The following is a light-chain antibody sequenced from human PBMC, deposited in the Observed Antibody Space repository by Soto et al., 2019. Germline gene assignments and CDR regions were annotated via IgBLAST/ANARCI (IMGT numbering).Light chain of an antibody. J-gene: IGLJ1*01. V-gene: IGLV2-14*01. CDR3: SSYTSTSTYV. CDR1: SSDVGGYKY. CDR2: EVS. Sequence: QSALTQPASVSGSSGQSITISCTGTSSDVGGYKYVSWYQQHPGKAPKLMIYEVSYRPSGVSSRFSGSKSGNTAALTISGLQAEDEADYYCSSYTSTSTYVFGSGTKLTVL.